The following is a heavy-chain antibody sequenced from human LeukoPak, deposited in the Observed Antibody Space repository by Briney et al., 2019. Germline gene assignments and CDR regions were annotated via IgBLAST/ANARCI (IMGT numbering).Heavy chain of an antibody. CDR2: INHSGST. CDR3: ARHPSTTVVTARGPFDI. Sequence: PSETLSLTCAVYGGSFSGYYWSWIRQPPGKGLEWIGEINHSGSTYYNPSLKSRVTISVDTSKNQFSLKLSSVTAADTAVYYCARHPSTTVVTARGPFDIWGQGTMVTVSS. CDR1: GGSFSGYY. V-gene: IGHV4-34*01. J-gene: IGHJ3*02. D-gene: IGHD4-23*01.